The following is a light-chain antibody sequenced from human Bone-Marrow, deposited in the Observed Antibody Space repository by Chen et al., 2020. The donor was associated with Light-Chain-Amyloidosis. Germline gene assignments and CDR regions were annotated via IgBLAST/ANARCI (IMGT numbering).Light chain of an antibody. V-gene: IGLV3-21*02. CDR1: NIGSTS. CDR2: DDS. J-gene: IGLJ3*02. Sequence: SYVLTQPSSVSVAPGQTATIACWGNNIGSTSVHWYQQMPGQAPLLVVYDDSDRPSGIPERLSGANSGNTANLTISRVEAGNKADYYCQVWDRSSDRPVFGGGTKLTVL. CDR3: QVWDRSSDRPV.